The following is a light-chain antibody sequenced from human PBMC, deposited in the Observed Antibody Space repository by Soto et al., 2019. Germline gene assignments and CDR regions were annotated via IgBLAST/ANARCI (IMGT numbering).Light chain of an antibody. Sequence: QSALTQPASVSGSPGQSITISCTGTSCDVGSYNLVSWYQQHPGKAPKLMIYEGSKRPSGVSNRFSGSKSGNTASLTISGLQAEDEADYYCCSYAGSSTFSLVFGGGTKLTVL. CDR2: EGS. V-gene: IGLV2-23*03. J-gene: IGLJ2*01. CDR3: CSYAGSSTFSLV. CDR1: SCDVGSYNL.